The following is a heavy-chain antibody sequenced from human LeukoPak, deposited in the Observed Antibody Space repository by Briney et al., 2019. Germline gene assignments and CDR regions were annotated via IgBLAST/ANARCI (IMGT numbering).Heavy chain of an antibody. J-gene: IGHJ4*02. CDR3: ATLLEMATITHLDY. CDR1: GFTFSNYA. CDR2: ISGSGGST. Sequence: PGGSLRLSCAASGFTFSNYAMSWVRQAPGKGLQWVSAISGSGGSTYYADSVKGRFTISRDNSKNTLYLQMNSLRAEDTAVYYCATLLEMATITHLDYWGQGTLVTVSS. V-gene: IGHV3-23*01. D-gene: IGHD5-24*01.